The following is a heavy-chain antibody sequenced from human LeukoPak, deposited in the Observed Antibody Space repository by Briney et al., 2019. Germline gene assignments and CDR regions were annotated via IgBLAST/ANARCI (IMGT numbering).Heavy chain of an antibody. CDR1: GFTFSSYA. V-gene: IGHV3-23*01. J-gene: IGHJ4*02. CDR2: ISGSGGST. D-gene: IGHD1-26*01. Sequence: GGSLRLSCAASGFTFSSYAMSWVRQAPGKGLEWVSAISGSGGSTYYADSVKGRFTISRDNSKNTLYLQMNSLRAEDTAVYYCAKSEVGATTTTSPFDYWGQRTLVTVSS. CDR3: AKSEVGATTTTSPFDY.